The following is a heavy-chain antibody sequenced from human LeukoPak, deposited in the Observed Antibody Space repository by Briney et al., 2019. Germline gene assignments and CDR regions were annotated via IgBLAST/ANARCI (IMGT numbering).Heavy chain of an antibody. Sequence: GASVNVSCKASGYTFTSYAMNWVRQAPGQGLEWMGWINTNTGNPTYAQGFTGRFVFSLDTSVSTAYLQISSLKAEDTAVYYCASQTPYYDFWSATKKVGWFDPWGQGTLVTVSS. J-gene: IGHJ5*02. CDR2: INTNTGNP. CDR1: GYTFTSYA. V-gene: IGHV7-4-1*02. CDR3: ASQTPYYDFWSATKKVGWFDP. D-gene: IGHD3-3*01.